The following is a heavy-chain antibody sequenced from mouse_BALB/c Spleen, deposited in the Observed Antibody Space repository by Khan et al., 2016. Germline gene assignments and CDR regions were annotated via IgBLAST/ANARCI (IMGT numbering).Heavy chain of an antibody. J-gene: IGHJ2*01. D-gene: IGHD2-1*01. V-gene: IGHV4-1*02. CDR3: ARGNYVPGSLDY. CDR2: INPDTITI. Sequence: EVKLLESGGGLVQPGGSLKLSCAASGFDFSRFWMSWVRQAPGKGLEWIGEINPDTITIDYAPSLKENFIISRDNAKHTLYLQMSKVKSEDTALHHCARGNYVPGSLDYWSGGTTITVSS. CDR1: GFDFSRFW.